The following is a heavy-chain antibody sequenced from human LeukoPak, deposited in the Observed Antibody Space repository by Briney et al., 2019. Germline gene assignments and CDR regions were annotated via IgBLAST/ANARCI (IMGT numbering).Heavy chain of an antibody. Sequence: PSETLSLTCTVSGGSISSGDYYWSWIRQPPGKGLEWIGYIYYSGSTYYNPSLKSRVTISVDTSKNQFSLKLSSVTAADTAVYYCAREGGGDYDFDYWGQGTLVTVSS. CDR2: IYYSGST. D-gene: IGHD2-21*02. J-gene: IGHJ4*02. CDR1: GGSISSGDYY. CDR3: AREGGGDYDFDY. V-gene: IGHV4-30-4*08.